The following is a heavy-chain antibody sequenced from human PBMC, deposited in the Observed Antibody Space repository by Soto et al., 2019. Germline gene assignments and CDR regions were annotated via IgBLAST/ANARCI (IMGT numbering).Heavy chain of an antibody. CDR1: GFDFSNYG. V-gene: IGHV3-23*01. D-gene: IGHD3-3*02. J-gene: IGHJ4*02. CDR3: VKDAPQPFSD. CDR2: ISGTAHAT. Sequence: EVQLLESGGGLVQPGGSLRISCAASGFDFSNYGMSWVRQAPGKGLEWVSAISGTAHATYYAASVKGRFTISRDNSNNTLYLQMNSLRVEDTAVYFCVKDAPQPFSDWGQGTLVTVSS.